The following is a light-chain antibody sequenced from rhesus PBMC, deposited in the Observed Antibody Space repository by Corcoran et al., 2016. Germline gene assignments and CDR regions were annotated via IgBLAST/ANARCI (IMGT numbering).Light chain of an antibody. V-gene: IGKV1-69*01. CDR1: QGINNW. J-gene: IGKJ1*01. CDR3: QQHDTYPWT. CDR2: RVS. Sequence: DIQMTQSPSFLSASVGDRVTITCRAIQGINNWLAWYQQKPGKAPKLLIYRVSKLEAGVPSRFSASGAGTDFTLTSRSMQPEDIARYYCQQHDTYPWTFGQGTKVEIK.